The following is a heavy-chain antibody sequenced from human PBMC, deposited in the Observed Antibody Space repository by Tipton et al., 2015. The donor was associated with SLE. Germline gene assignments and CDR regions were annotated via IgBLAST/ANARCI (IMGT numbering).Heavy chain of an antibody. D-gene: IGHD3-10*01. J-gene: IGHJ6*03. CDR2: IKEDGSDK. CDR1: GFTFSSYW. CDR3: ARDAGGLEDYMDV. Sequence: SLRLSCAASGFTFSSYWMSWVRQTPGKGLEWVANIKEDGSDKYYLDSVKGRFTISRDNAKNSQWLQMNSLRVEDTAVYYCARDAGGLEDYMDVWGKGTTVTVS. V-gene: IGHV3-7*01.